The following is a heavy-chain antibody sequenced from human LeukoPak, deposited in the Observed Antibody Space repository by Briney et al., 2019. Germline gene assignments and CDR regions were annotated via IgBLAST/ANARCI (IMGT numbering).Heavy chain of an antibody. J-gene: IGHJ6*03. CDR1: GYTFTGYY. D-gene: IGHD1-1*01. V-gene: IGHV1-2*02. Sequence: ASVTVSCKASGYTFTGYYMHWVRQAPGQGLEWMGWINPNSGGTNYAQKFQGRVTMTRDTSISTAYMELSRLRSDDTAVYYCARVLERTYYYYYYYMDVWGKGTTVTVSS. CDR2: INPNSGGT. CDR3: ARVLERTYYYYYYYMDV.